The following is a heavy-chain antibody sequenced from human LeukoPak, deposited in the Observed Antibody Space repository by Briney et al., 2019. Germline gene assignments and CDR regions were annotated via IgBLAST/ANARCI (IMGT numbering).Heavy chain of an antibody. CDR1: GGTYSSYA. CDR3: AREHSYYYDSSGYN. V-gene: IGHV1-69*05. J-gene: IGHJ4*02. CDR2: IIPIFGTA. D-gene: IGHD3-22*01. Sequence: GSSVKVSCKASGGTYSSYAISWVRQAPGQGLEWMGRIIPIFGTANYAQKFQGRVTITTDESTSTAYMELSSLRSEDTALYYCAREHSYYYDSSGYNWGQGTLVTVSS.